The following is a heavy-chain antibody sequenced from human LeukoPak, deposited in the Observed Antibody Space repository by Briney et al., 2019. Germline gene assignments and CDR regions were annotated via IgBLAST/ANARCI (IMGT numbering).Heavy chain of an antibody. J-gene: IGHJ4*02. D-gene: IGHD4-23*01. Sequence: GGSLRLSCAASGIIFSNYWMSWVRQAPGKGLEWVANIKQDGSEKYYVDSVKGRFTISRDNAKNSLYLQMNSLRAEDTAVYYCARDYGGSSPFDYWGQGTLVTVSS. CDR2: IKQDGSEK. CDR1: GIIFSNYW. V-gene: IGHV3-7*01. CDR3: ARDYGGSSPFDY.